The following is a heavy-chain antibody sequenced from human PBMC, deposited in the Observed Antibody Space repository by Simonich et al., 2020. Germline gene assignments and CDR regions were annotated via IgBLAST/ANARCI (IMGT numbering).Heavy chain of an antibody. V-gene: IGHV1-18*01. CDR1: GYTFTSYG. D-gene: IGHD2-15*01. J-gene: IGHJ4*02. CDR2: NSAYNGNT. CDR3: ARASRGTWWYYYFDY. Sequence: QVQLVQSGAEVKKPGASVKVSCKASGYTFTSYGISWVRQAPGQGLEWMGWNSAYNGNTNYAQKLQGRVTMTTDTSTSTAYMELRSRRSDDTAVYYCARASRGTWWYYYFDYWGQGTLVTVSS.